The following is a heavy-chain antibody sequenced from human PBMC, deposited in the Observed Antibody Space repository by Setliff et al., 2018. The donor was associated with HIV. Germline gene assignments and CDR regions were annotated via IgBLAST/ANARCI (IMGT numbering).Heavy chain of an antibody. J-gene: IGHJ3*02. CDR1: TYTFSSYV. Sequence: ASVKVSCKASTYTFSSYVINWVRQAPGQGLEWMGRISVYNGTTIYAQKLQGRVIMTTDTSTSTAYMELRSLRSDDTAMYYCATQRDIVMVPGQGGFDIWAQGTMVTVSS. V-gene: IGHV1-18*01. CDR2: ISVYNGTT. CDR3: ATQRDIVMVPGQGGFDI. D-gene: IGHD2-2*01.